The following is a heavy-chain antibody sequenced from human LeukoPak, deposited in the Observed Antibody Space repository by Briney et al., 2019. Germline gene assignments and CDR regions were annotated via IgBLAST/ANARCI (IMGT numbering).Heavy chain of an antibody. D-gene: IGHD2-8*01. CDR1: GFTFSSYG. J-gene: IGHJ4*02. Sequence: GGSLRLSCAASGFTFSSYGMHWVRQAPGKGLEWVAVLWYDGTNRNYVESVKGRFTISRDNPKNTLYLQMNSLKTEDTGIYYCTTDFQSVYCPNGVCYFPYWGQGTLVTVSS. CDR3: TTDFQSVYCPNGVCYFPY. V-gene: IGHV3-33*01. CDR2: LWYDGTNR.